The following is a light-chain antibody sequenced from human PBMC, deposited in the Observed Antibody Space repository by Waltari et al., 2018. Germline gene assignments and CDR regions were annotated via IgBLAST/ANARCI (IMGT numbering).Light chain of an antibody. V-gene: IGKV1-8*01. CDR3: QQYYTNPLT. CDR2: AAS. Sequence: AIRMTQSPSSLNAPTGDRVTITCRASQGISSYLAWYQQRPGKAPRLLVYAASTLQSGVPSRFSGSGSGTDFTLTIGCLQSEDFVSYYCQQYYTNPLTFGGGTKVEI. J-gene: IGKJ4*01. CDR1: QGISSY.